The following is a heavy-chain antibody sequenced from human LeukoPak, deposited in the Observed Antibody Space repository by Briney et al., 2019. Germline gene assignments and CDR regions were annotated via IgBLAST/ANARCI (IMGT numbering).Heavy chain of an antibody. J-gene: IGHJ4*02. D-gene: IGHD5-24*01. V-gene: IGHV4-61*08. CDR2: ISYSGNT. CDR1: GAPFSSGGYY. Sequence: PSETLSLTCTVSGAPFSSGGYYWSWFRQPPGKELGWIGYISYSGNTNYNPSLKSRVTISVDTSKNQFSLKLSSVTAADTAVYYCARSRDGYNYVIPYWGQGTLVTVSS. CDR3: ARSRDGYNYVIPY.